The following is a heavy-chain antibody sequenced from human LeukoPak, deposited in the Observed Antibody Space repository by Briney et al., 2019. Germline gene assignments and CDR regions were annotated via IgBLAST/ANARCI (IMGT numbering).Heavy chain of an antibody. D-gene: IGHD3-22*01. V-gene: IGHV3-23*01. J-gene: IGHJ3*02. CDR2: ISGGGGRT. Sequence: PGRSLRLSCAASGFTFSSYSMSWVRQAPGRGLEWVSAISGGGGRTYYADFREGRFTTCRDNSTKTTYLQMNSQRAEGPSVYYRAKAPFGYYDSSSYPDAFDIWGQGTMVTVSS. CDR1: GFTFSSYS. CDR3: AKAPFGYYDSSSYPDAFDI.